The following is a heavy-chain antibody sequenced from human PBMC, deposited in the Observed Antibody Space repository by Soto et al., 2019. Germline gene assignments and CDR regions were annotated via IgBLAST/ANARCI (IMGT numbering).Heavy chain of an antibody. CDR3: AKDNTYPSAYDFWSGYSNYYYYYGMDV. J-gene: IGHJ6*02. CDR1: GFTFSSYA. CDR2: ISGSGGST. Sequence: GGSLRLSCAASGFTFSSYAMSWVRQAPGKGLEWVSAISGSGGSTYYADSVKGRFTISRDNSKNTLYRQMNSLRAEDKAVYYCAKDNTYPSAYDFWSGYSNYYYYYGMDVWGQGTTVTVSS. V-gene: IGHV3-23*01. D-gene: IGHD3-3*01.